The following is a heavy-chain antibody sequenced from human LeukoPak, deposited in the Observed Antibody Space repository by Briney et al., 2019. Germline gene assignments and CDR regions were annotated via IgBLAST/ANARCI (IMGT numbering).Heavy chain of an antibody. CDR2: IYYSGST. CDR3: ARQTGSGLFILP. Sequence: SETLSLTCTVSGGSISSSSYYWGWIRQPPGKGLEWIGTIYYSGSTYYNPSLKSRVTISIDTSKNQFSLKLRSVTAADTAVYFCARQTGSGLFILPGGQGTLVTVSS. V-gene: IGHV4-39*01. D-gene: IGHD3/OR15-3a*01. CDR1: GGSISSSSYY. J-gene: IGHJ4*02.